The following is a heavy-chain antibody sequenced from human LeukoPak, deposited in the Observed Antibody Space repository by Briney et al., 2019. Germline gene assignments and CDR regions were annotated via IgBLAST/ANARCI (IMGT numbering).Heavy chain of an antibody. CDR1: GFTFSSYA. CDR3: ARDYYDSSGYLDY. J-gene: IGHJ4*02. CDR2: ISYDGSNK. Sequence: GRSLRLSCAASGFTFSSYAMHWVRQAPGKGLEWVAVISYDGSNKYYADSVKGRFTISRDNSKNTLYLQMNSLRAEDTAVCYCARDYYDSSGYLDYWGQGTLVTVSS. D-gene: IGHD3-22*01. V-gene: IGHV3-30*01.